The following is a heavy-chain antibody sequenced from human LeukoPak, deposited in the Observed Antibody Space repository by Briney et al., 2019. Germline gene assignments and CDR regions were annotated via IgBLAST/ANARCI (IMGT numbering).Heavy chain of an antibody. D-gene: IGHD6-19*01. CDR3: ARDQPEIAVAGVFDY. CDR2: IKQDGSEK. V-gene: IGHV3-7*01. J-gene: IGHJ4*02. CDR1: GFTFSSYW. Sequence: PGGSLRLSCAASGFTFSSYWMSWVRQAPGKGLEWVANIKQDGSEKYYVDSVKGRFTISSDNAKNSLYLQMNSLRAEDTAVYYCARDQPEIAVAGVFDYWGQGTLVTVSS.